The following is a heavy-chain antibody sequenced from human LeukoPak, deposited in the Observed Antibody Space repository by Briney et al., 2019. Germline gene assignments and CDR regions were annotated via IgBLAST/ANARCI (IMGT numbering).Heavy chain of an antibody. CDR3: ATTLILHNWSDP. CDR2: IYYSGST. Sequence: SETLSLTCTVSGGSISSSSYYWGWIRQPPGKGLEWIGSIYYSGSTYYNPSLKSRVTISVDTSKNQFSLKLSSVTAADTAVYYCATTLILHNWSDPWGQGTLVTVSS. D-gene: IGHD2/OR15-2a*01. CDR1: GGSISSSSYY. V-gene: IGHV4-39*07. J-gene: IGHJ5*02.